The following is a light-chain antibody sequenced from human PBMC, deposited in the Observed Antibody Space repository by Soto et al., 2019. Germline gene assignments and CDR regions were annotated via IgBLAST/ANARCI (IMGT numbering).Light chain of an antibody. CDR2: AAS. V-gene: IGKV3-20*01. CDR1: QRVRSSY. CDR3: QQYGSSPWT. J-gene: IGKJ1*01. Sequence: EIVLRQSPGTLSLSVGERATLSCRASQRVRSSYLAWYQQKPRQAPVPLIYAASSSATAIPDRFSGSGSGTGFTLTIRRLGPEDFAVYYCQQYGSSPWTFGQGTRVEIK.